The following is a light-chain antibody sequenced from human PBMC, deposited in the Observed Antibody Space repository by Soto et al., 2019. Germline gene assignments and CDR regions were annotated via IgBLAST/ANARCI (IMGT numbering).Light chain of an antibody. CDR3: QQSYNTPIT. J-gene: IGKJ5*01. CDR1: QSIISC. Sequence: DIHMTQSPSTLSANAGERVTITCRSSQSIISCLACYHHKPGKAPKSMIYGESSLQSGVTSRFSGSGSGTDFTLTISSLQPEDFATYYCQQSYNTPITFGQGRRLEIK. CDR2: GES. V-gene: IGKV1-39*01.